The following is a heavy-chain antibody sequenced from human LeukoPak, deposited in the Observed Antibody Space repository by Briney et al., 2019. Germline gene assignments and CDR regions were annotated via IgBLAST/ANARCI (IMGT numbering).Heavy chain of an antibody. J-gene: IGHJ3*02. Sequence: SETLSPTCTVSGGSISSYYWSWIRQPPGKGLEWIGSIYYSGSTYYNPSLKSRVTISVDTSKNQFSLKLSSVTAADTAVYYCASYDFWSLDAFDIWGQGTMVTVSS. CDR1: GGSISSYY. V-gene: IGHV4-59*05. D-gene: IGHD3-3*01. CDR2: IYYSGST. CDR3: ASYDFWSLDAFDI.